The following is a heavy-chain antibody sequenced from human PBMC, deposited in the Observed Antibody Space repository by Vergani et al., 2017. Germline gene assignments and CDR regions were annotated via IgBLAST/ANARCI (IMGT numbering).Heavy chain of an antibody. J-gene: IGHJ4*02. CDR3: AKEGEWELLDY. CDR2: ISWNSGSI. D-gene: IGHD1-26*01. CDR1: GFTVSSNY. V-gene: IGHV3-9*01. Sequence: VQLVESGGGLIQPGGSLRLSCAASGFTVSSNYMSWVRQAPGKGLEWVSGISWNSGSIGYADSVKGRFTISRDNAKNSLYLQMNSLRAEDTALYYCAKEGEWELLDYWGQGTLVTVSS.